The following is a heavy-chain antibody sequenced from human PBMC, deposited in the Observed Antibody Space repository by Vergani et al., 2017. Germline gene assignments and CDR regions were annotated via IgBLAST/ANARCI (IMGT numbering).Heavy chain of an antibody. J-gene: IGHJ6*02. CDR1: GYSISSGYY. CDR2: IYHSGST. CDR3: ARQAPAWYNWNDLLYYYYYGMDV. D-gene: IGHD1-20*01. V-gene: IGHV4-38-2*01. Sequence: QVQLQESGPGLVKPSETLSLTCAVSGYSISSGYYWGWIRQPPGKGLEWIGSIYHSGSTYYNPSLKSRVTISVDTSKNQFSLKLSSVTAADTAVYYCARQAPAWYNWNDLLYYYYYGMDVWGQ.